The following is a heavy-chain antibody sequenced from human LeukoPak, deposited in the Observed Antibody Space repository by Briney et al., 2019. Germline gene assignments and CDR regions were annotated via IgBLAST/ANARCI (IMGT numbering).Heavy chain of an antibody. D-gene: IGHD2-2*01. J-gene: IGHJ6*03. V-gene: IGHV3-30*02. CDR3: AKDQGCSSTSCYHYYYYYYMDV. CDR1: GFTFSSYG. CDR2: IRYEGSNK. Sequence: GGSLRLSCAASGFTFSSYGMHWVRQAPGKGLEGGAFIRYEGSNKYYADSVKGRFTISRDNSKNTLYLQMNSLRAEDTAVYYCAKDQGCSSTSCYHYYYYYYMDVWGKGTTVTVSS.